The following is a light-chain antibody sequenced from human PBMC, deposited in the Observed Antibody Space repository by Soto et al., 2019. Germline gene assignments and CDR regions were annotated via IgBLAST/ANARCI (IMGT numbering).Light chain of an antibody. V-gene: IGKV3-15*01. Sequence: IRMTQSPATLSVSPGERATLSCRASQSVSNNLAWYQQKPGQARRLLIYDASTRATGIPARFSGSGSGTEITLTISGLQSEDFAVYYCQQYNNWPPWTFGQGTKVEIK. CDR1: QSVSNN. J-gene: IGKJ1*01. CDR2: DAS. CDR3: QQYNNWPPWT.